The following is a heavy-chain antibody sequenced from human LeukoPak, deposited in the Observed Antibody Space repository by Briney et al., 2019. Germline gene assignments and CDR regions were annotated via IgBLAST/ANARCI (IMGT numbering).Heavy chain of an antibody. Sequence: ASVKVSCKASGYTFTSYDINWVRQATGQGLEWRVWMNPNSGNTGYAQKFQGRVTMIRHTSISTADMELSSLRPEDPAVYYCARGVDSSSWYFDYWGQGTLVTVSS. CDR1: GYTFTSYD. CDR3: ARGVDSSSWYFDY. CDR2: MNPNSGNT. J-gene: IGHJ4*02. V-gene: IGHV1-8*01. D-gene: IGHD6-13*01.